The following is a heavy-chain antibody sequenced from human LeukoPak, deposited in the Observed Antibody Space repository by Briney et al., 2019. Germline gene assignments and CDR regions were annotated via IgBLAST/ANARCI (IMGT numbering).Heavy chain of an antibody. V-gene: IGHV1-8*01. CDR1: GYTFTSYD. Sequence: GASVKVSCKASGYTFTSYDINWVRQATGQGLEWMGWMNPNSGNTGYAQKFQDRVTMTTDTSTRTAYMEVRSLRSDDTAVYFCARDRFRGSTGNHFAYWGQGTLVTVSS. D-gene: IGHD1-26*01. J-gene: IGHJ4*02. CDR3: ARDRFRGSTGNHFAY. CDR2: MNPNSGNT.